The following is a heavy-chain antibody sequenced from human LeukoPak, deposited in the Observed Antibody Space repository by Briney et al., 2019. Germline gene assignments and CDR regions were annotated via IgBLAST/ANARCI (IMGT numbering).Heavy chain of an antibody. D-gene: IGHD3-22*01. CDR3: ARGLEYYYDSSGSLKAYYFDY. J-gene: IGHJ4*02. CDR1: GGSFSGYY. Sequence: SETLSLTCAVHGGSFSGYYWSWIRQPPGKGLEWIGEINHSGSTNYNPSLKSRVTISVDTSKNQFSLKLSSVTAADTAGYYCARGLEYYYDSSGSLKAYYFDYWGQGTLVTVSS. V-gene: IGHV4-34*01. CDR2: INHSGST.